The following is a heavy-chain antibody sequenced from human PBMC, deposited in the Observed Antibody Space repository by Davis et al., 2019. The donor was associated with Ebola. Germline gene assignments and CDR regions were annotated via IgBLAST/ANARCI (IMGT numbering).Heavy chain of an antibody. J-gene: IGHJ5*02. V-gene: IGHV3-30-3*01. CDR2: ISYDGSDE. CDR1: GFTLSNYA. Sequence: GGSLRLSCVASGFTLSNYAMHWVRQAPGKGLEWVAVISYDGSDEYYADSVKGRFTISRDNSKNTLSLQMNSLRAEDTAVYSCAKGAMADKVNWFDPWGQGTLVTVSS. CDR3: AKGAMADKVNWFDP. D-gene: IGHD6-19*01.